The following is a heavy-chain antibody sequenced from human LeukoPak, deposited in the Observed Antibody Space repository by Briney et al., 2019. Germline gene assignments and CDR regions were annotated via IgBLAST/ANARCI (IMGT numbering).Heavy chain of an antibody. D-gene: IGHD1-26*01. V-gene: IGHV1-69*08. CDR3: ARVNLRGSNYNWFDP. CDR1: GGTFLSHT. J-gene: IGHJ5*02. CDR2: TTPVINTA. Sequence: GASVKVSCKTSGGTFLSHTFSWVRQAPGQGPEWMGKTTPVINTANYAQTFQGRVSIYADKSTTTVYMDLSGLRPDDTAVYYCARVNLRGSNYNWFDPWGQGTRVTVSS.